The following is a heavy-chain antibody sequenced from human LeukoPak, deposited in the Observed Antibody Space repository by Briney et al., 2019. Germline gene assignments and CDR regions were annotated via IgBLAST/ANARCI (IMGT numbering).Heavy chain of an antibody. J-gene: IGHJ3*02. D-gene: IGHD1-26*01. Sequence: GRSLRLSCAASGSSFSSYGMHWVRQAPGKGLEWVAVISYDGSNKHYADPVKGRFTISRDTSKNALYLQMNSLRGEDTAVYYCAKDYLGASHTFDIWGQGTMVTVSS. CDR3: AKDYLGASHTFDI. V-gene: IGHV3-30*18. CDR1: GSSFSSYG. CDR2: ISYDGSNK.